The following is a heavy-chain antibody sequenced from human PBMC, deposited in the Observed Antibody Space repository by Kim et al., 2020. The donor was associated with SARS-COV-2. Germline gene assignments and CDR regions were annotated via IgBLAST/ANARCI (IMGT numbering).Heavy chain of an antibody. D-gene: IGHD6-13*01. V-gene: IGHV4-59*09. J-gene: IGHJ4*02. CDR3: ARGGGQLVRGFDY. Sequence: YTPSLKGRVTISVDTSKNPFSLKLSSVTAADTAVYYCARGGGQLVRGFDYWGQGTLVTVSS.